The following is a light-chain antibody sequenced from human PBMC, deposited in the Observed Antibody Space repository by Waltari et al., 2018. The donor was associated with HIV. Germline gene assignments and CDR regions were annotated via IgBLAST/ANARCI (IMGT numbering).Light chain of an antibody. CDR3: QTWGTGVVV. Sequence: QLVLTQSPSASASLGASVKLTCTLSSGHSTYAIAWHQQQPKRGPRYLMKLNSDGSHNQGDGIPDRFAGSSAGAERYLTISSLQSEDEADYYCQTWGTGVVVFGGGTKLTVL. CDR1: SGHSTYA. J-gene: IGLJ3*02. CDR2: LNSDGSH. V-gene: IGLV4-69*01.